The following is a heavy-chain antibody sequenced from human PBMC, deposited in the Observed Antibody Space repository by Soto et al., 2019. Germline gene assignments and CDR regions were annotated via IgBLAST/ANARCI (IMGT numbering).Heavy chain of an antibody. J-gene: IGHJ3*02. D-gene: IGHD6-13*01. Sequence: QVQLQQWGAGLLKPSETLSLTCAVYGGSFSGYYWSWIRQPPGKGLEWLGEINHSGSTNYNPSLKSRVTISVDTSKNQFSLKLSSVTAADTAVYYCARMGDSTIAGTDAFDIWGQGKMVTVSS. V-gene: IGHV4-34*01. CDR1: GGSFSGYY. CDR3: ARMGDSTIAGTDAFDI. CDR2: INHSGST.